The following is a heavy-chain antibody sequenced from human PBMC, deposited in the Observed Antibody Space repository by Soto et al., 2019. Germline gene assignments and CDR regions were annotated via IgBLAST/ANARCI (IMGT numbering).Heavy chain of an antibody. V-gene: IGHV1-18*01. D-gene: IGHD4-17*01. Sequence: QVHLVQSGAEVKKPGASVKVSCKGSGYAFTTYGITWVRQAPGQGLEWMGWISAHNGNTNYAQKLQGRVTVTRDTSTSTAYMERRSVRSDDTVVYYWARGRYGDYWGQGARVTASS. CDR2: ISAHNGNT. CDR1: GYAFTTYG. CDR3: ARGRYGDY. J-gene: IGHJ4*02.